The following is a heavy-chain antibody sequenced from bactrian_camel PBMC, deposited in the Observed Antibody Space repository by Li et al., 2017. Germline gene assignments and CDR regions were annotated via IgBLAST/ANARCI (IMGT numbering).Heavy chain of an antibody. CDR1: EQLFSSDC. V-gene: IGHV3S53*01. D-gene: IGHD3*01. CDR2: IYARGST. Sequence: QVQLVESGGGSVQAGGFLRLSCVVSEQLFSSDCIGWFRQAPGKQREGVAAIYARGSTHYADSVKGRFTISKDNAKNTIFLQMNSLKPEDSAMYYCGAAVVRCFSQMCPTLLSRARGPRSPSP. CDR3: GAAVVRCFSQMCPTLLS. J-gene: IGHJ6*01.